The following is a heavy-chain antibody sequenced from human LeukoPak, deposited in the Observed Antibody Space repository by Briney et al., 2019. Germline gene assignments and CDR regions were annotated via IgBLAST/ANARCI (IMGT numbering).Heavy chain of an antibody. J-gene: IGHJ4*02. CDR1: GGSISSYY. CDR3: ARGGPGIGLTEPGLDY. D-gene: IGHD1-26*01. CDR2: IYYSGST. Sequence: SETLSLTCTVSGGSISSYYWSWIRQPPGKGLEWIGYIYYSGSTNYNPSLKSRVTISVDTSKNQFSLKLSSVTAADTAVYYCARGGPGIGLTEPGLDYWGQGTLVTVSS. V-gene: IGHV4-59*01.